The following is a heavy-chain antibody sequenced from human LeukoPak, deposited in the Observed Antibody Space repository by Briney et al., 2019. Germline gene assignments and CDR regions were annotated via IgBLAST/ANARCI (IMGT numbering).Heavy chain of an antibody. Sequence: SETLSLTCTVSGGSTSSYYWSWIRQPPGKGLEWIGYIYYSGSTNYNPSLKSRVTISVDTSKNQFSLKLSSVTAADTAVYYCARLGVLRFLEWPNYGMDVWGQGTTVTVSS. J-gene: IGHJ6*02. CDR2: IYYSGST. CDR1: GGSTSSYY. V-gene: IGHV4-59*01. CDR3: ARLGVLRFLEWPNYGMDV. D-gene: IGHD3-3*01.